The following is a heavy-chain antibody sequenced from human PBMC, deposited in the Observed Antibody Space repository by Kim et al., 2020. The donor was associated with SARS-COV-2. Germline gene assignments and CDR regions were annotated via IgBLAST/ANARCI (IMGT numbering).Heavy chain of an antibody. Sequence: GGSLRLSCVVSGIPFSDAWFNWVRQSPGKGLEWVGRIKSQSDGGTADLAAPVKGRFAISRDDSKNTLYLLMNSLRTDDSAVYYCTTVSMCWGQGTLVTVS. CDR1: GIPFSDAW. CDR3: TTVSMC. J-gene: IGHJ4*02. D-gene: IGHD3-10*02. V-gene: IGHV3-15*01. CDR2: IKSQSDGGTA.